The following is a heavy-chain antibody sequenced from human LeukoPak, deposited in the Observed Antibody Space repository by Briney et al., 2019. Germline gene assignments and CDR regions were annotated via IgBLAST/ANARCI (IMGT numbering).Heavy chain of an antibody. D-gene: IGHD3-3*01. J-gene: IGHJ4*02. CDR3: AREPKYYDFWSGHDY. CDR1: GYTFTSYY. CDR2: INPSGGST. V-gene: IGHV1-46*01. Sequence: ASVKVSCKASGYTFTSYYMQWVRQAPGQGLEWMGIINPSGGSTSYAQKFQGRVTMTRDTSTSTVYMELSSLRSEDTAVYYCAREPKYYDFWSGHDYWGQGTLVTVSS.